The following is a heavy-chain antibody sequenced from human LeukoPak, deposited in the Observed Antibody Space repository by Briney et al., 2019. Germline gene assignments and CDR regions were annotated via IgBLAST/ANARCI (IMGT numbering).Heavy chain of an antibody. V-gene: IGHV3-30*02. CDR2: IRYDGSNK. J-gene: IGHJ6*03. D-gene: IGHD4-11*01. CDR1: GFTFSSCG. CDR3: AKEGYSNPYYYYYYYMDV. Sequence: SGGSLRLSCAASGFTFSSCGFNWVRQAPGKGLEWVAFIRYDGSNKYYADSVKGRFTISRDNSKNTLYLQMNSLRAEDTAVYYCAKEGYSNPYYYYYYYMDVWGKGTTVTVSS.